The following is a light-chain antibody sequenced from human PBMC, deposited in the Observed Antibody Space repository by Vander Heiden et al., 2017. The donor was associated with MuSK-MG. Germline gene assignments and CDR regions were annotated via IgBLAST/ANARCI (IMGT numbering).Light chain of an antibody. V-gene: IGKV1-33*01. CDR1: QDISNY. CDR2: DAS. CDR3: QQYDNLPLT. J-gene: IGKJ4*01. Sequence: DIQMTQSPSSLSASVVARVTITCHPCQDISNYLNWQQQKRGKAPKLLIYDASNLETGAPSTFSGSGSGTDFTITISSLHPEYIATYYCQQYDNLPLTFGGGTKVEIK.